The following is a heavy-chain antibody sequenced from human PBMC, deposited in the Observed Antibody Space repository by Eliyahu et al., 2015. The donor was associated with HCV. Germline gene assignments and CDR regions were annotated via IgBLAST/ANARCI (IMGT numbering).Heavy chain of an antibody. J-gene: IGHJ3*02. V-gene: IGHV4-4*07. CDR3: ARDGPDYGDYGADDAFDI. Sequence: QVQLQESGPGLVKPSETXSLTCXVXGGSXSSYXWSWIRQPAGKGLEWIGRIYTSGSTNHNPSLKSRVTMSVDTSKXQFSLKLSSVTAADTAVYYCARDGPDYGDYGADDAFDIWGQGTMVTVSS. CDR2: IYTSGST. D-gene: IGHD4-17*01. CDR1: GGSXSSYX.